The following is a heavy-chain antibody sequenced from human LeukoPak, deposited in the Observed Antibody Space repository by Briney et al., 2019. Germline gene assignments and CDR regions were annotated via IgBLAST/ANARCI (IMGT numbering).Heavy chain of an antibody. CDR1: GDSVSRDSAA. J-gene: IGHJ4*02. CDR3: ARDGKKNGYDFDY. D-gene: IGHD5-12*01. Sequence: SQTLSLTCAISGDSVSRDSAAWNWIRQSPSRGLEWLGRTYYRSKWFSDYAVSVKSRITINPDTSKNQFSLQLCSVTPEETAVYDCARDGKKNGYDFDYWGQGTLVTVSS. CDR2: TYYRSKWFS. V-gene: IGHV6-1*01.